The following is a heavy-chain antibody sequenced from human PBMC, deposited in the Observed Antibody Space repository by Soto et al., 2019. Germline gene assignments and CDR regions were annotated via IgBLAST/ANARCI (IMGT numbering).Heavy chain of an antibody. V-gene: IGHV5-51*01. Sequence: PGESLKISCKGSGYSFTSYWIGWVRQMPGKGLEWMGIIYPGDSDTRYSPSFQGQVTISADKSISTAYLQWSSLKASDTAMYYCARQKFVSSSTSCYPYYYGMDVWGQGTTVTVSS. CDR3: ARQKFVSSSTSCYPYYYGMDV. J-gene: IGHJ6*02. D-gene: IGHD2-2*01. CDR1: GYSFTSYW. CDR2: IYPGDSDT.